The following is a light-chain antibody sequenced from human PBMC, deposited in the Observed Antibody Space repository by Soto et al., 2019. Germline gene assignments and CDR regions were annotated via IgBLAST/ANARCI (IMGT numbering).Light chain of an antibody. J-gene: IGKJ4*01. CDR3: QQYDSYSLT. CDR2: GAS. V-gene: IGKV3D-15*01. CDR1: QSVRSN. Sequence: EIVMTQSPATLSVSPGERATLSCRASQSVRSNLAWYQQKPGQAPRLLIYGASTRATGIPATFSGSGSGTQFTLTISSLQPEDFATYYCQQYDSYSLTFGGGTRVEIK.